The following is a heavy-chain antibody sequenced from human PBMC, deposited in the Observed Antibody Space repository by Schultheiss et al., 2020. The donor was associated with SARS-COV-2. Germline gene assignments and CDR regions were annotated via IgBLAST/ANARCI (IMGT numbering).Heavy chain of an antibody. CDR1: GGSISSYY. CDR3: ARERPGTPFDY. V-gene: IGHV4-34*01. D-gene: IGHD6-25*01. CDR2: INHSGST. J-gene: IGHJ4*02. Sequence: SETLSLTCTVSGGSISSYYWSWIRQPPGKGLEWIGEINHSGSTNYNPSLKSRVTISVDTSKNQFSLKLSSVTAADTAVYYCARERPGTPFDYWGQGTLVTVSS.